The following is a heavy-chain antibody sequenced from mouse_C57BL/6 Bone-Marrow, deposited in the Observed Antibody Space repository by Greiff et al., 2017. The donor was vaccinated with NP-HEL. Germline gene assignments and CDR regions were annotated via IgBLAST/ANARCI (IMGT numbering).Heavy chain of an antibody. V-gene: IGHV14-4*01. D-gene: IGHD1-1*02. J-gene: IGHJ3*01. CDR3: TTLWAFAY. CDR2: IDPENGDT. Sequence: EVKLVESGAELVRPGASVKLSCTASGFNIKDDYMHWVQQRPGQGLEWIGWIDPENGDTEYASKFQGKATITADTSSNTAYLQLSSLTSEDTAVYYCTTLWAFAYWGQGTLVTVSA. CDR1: GFNIKDDY.